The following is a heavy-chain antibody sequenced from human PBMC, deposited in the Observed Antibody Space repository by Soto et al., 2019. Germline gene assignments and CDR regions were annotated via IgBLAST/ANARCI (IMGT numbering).Heavy chain of an antibody. D-gene: IGHD3-22*01. CDR2: ISSGSSYI. Sequence: PGGSLRLSCAASGFTFSSYSMNWVRQAPGKGLEWVSSISSGSSYIYYADSVKGRFTISRDNSKNTLYLRMNSLRSDDTAVYYCVKEANPFINTLVVLIFDYWGQGTQVTVSS. CDR1: GFTFSSYS. CDR3: VKEANPFINTLVVLIFDY. J-gene: IGHJ4*02. V-gene: IGHV3-21*01.